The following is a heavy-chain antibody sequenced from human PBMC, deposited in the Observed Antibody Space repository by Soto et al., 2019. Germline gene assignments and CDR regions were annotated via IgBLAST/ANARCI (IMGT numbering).Heavy chain of an antibody. CDR3: AKDGPEYCSGGSCYRPWFDY. CDR2: INAGNGNI. V-gene: IGHV1-3*01. D-gene: IGHD2-15*01. J-gene: IGHJ4*02. Sequence: QVQLVQSGAEVKKPGASVNFSCKASGYSFSNYDMHWVRQAPVQMPEWMGGINAGNGNILYSQNFQGRLVLSMDTSASTAYMELSSLRSEDTALYYCAKDGPEYCSGGSCYRPWFDYWGQGTLVTVSS. CDR1: GYSFSNYD.